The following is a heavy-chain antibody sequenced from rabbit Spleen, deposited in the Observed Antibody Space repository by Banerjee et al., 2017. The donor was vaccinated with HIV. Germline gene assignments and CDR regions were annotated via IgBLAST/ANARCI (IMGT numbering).Heavy chain of an antibody. CDR2: INAYTGKP. D-gene: IGHD8-1*01. J-gene: IGHJ4*01. Sequence: QEQLVESGGGLVKPEGSLTLTCKASGFSFSDRDVMCWVRQAPGKGLQWIACINAYTGKPVYATWAKGRFTISRTSSTSVTLQMTSLTASDTATYFCARDGAGSSYFNLWGPGTLVTVS. V-gene: IGHV1S45*01. CDR1: GFSFSDRDV. CDR3: ARDGAGSSYFNL.